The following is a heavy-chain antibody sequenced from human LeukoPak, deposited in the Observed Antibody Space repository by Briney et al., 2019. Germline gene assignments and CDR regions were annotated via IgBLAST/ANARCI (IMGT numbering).Heavy chain of an antibody. V-gene: IGHV4-61*02. CDR3: ARDPQGQWLVSLAFDY. D-gene: IGHD6-19*01. CDR1: GGSISSGSYY. Sequence: PSETLSLTCTVSGGSISSGSYYWSWIRQPAGKGLEWIGRIYTSGSTNYNPSLKSRVTMSVDTSKNQFSLKLSSVTAADTAVYYCARDPQGQWLVSLAFDYWGQGTLVTVSS. J-gene: IGHJ4*02. CDR2: IYTSGST.